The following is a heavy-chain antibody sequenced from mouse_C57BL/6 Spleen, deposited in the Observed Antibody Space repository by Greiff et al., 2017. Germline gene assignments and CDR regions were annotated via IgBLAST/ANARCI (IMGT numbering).Heavy chain of an antibody. CDR3: ARPHYYGSSLYWYFDV. V-gene: IGHV1-69*01. CDR1: GYTFTSYW. D-gene: IGHD1-1*01. Sequence: QVQLQQSGAELVMPGASVKLSCKASGYTFTSYWMHWVKQRPGQGLEWIGEIDPSDSYTNSNQKFKGKSTLTVDKSSSTAYMQLSSLTSEDSAVYYCARPHYYGSSLYWYFDVWGTGTTVTVSS. CDR2: IDPSDSYT. J-gene: IGHJ1*03.